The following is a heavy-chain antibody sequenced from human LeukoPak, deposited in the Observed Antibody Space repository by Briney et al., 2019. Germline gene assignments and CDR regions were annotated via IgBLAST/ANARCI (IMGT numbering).Heavy chain of an antibody. V-gene: IGHV3-74*01. CDR1: VFSFSNYW. D-gene: IGHD2-2*01. CDR2: IQSDGITT. CDR3: VPSAMPERDY. Sequence: GGSLRLSCAASVFSFSNYWMHWVRQAPGKGLVWVSCIQSDGITTSYAESVKGRFTISRDNAKNTLYLQTNSLKAEDTAVYYCVPSAMPERDYWGQGTLVTVSS. J-gene: IGHJ4*02.